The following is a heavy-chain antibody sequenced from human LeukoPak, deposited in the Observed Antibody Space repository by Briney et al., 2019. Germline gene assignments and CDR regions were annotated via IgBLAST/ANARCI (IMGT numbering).Heavy chain of an antibody. Sequence: SQTLSLTCATSGDSVSSNSAAWNWIRQSPSRGLEWLGRTYYRSKWYNSYAGSVKGRITINADTSKNQFSLQLNSVTPEDTAVYYCARDGISMVRGIIITTAKFDPWGQGTLVTVSS. CDR2: TYYRSKWYN. CDR1: GDSVSSNSAA. CDR3: ARDGISMVRGIIITTAKFDP. V-gene: IGHV6-1*01. D-gene: IGHD3-10*01. J-gene: IGHJ5*02.